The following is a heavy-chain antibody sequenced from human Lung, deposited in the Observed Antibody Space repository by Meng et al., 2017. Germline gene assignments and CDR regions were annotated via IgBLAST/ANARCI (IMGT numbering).Heavy chain of an antibody. CDR3: TGHIDY. V-gene: IGHV3-15*01. CDR1: GFTFSNAW. J-gene: IGHJ4*02. CDR2: IKSKPDGETI. Sequence: EGQVGEYGGGLVKAGGSLRLSCEGTGFTFSNAWMTWVRQVPGKRLEWVGRIKSKPDGETIDYAAPVKGRFTISRDDSKNTVYLQMNSLKTEDTALYYCTGHIDYWGQGTLVTVSS.